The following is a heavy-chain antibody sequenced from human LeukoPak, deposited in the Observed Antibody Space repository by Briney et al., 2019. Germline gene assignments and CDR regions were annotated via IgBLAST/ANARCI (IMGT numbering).Heavy chain of an antibody. V-gene: IGHV3-23*01. CDR1: GFTFSTYA. Sequence: PGGSLRLSCAASGFTFSTYAMTWVRQAPGKGLEWVAGISFSGGGTDYADSVKGRFAISRDNSKNRLYLQMNSLRVEDTAVYYCAKDWAVVVPAVWVGLDYWGQGTLVTVSS. CDR3: AKDWAVVVPAVWVGLDY. D-gene: IGHD2-2*01. CDR2: ISFSGGGT. J-gene: IGHJ4*02.